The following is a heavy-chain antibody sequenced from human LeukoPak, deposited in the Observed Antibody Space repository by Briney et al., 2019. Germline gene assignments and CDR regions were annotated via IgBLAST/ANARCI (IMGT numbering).Heavy chain of an antibody. CDR3: TSEGAAPDY. V-gene: IGHV3-73*01. D-gene: IGHD6-6*01. CDR2: IRSKANSYAT. CDR1: GFTFSSYS. J-gene: IGHJ4*02. Sequence: GGSLRLSCAASGFTFSSYSMNWVRQAPGKGLEWVGRIRSKANSYATAYAASVKGRFTISRDDSKNTAYLQMNSLKTEDTAVYYCTSEGAAPDYWGQGTLVTVSS.